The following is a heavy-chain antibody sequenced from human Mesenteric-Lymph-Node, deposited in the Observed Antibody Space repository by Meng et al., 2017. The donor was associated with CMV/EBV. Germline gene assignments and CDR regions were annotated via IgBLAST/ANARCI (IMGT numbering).Heavy chain of an antibody. CDR2: IIPIFGTA. V-gene: IGHV1-69*05. D-gene: IGHD2-15*01. Sequence: SSVTVSCQASGGTFSSYGISWVRPAPGQGLEGMGGIIPIFGTANYAQKFQGRVTLTTDESTSTAYMEPSSLRSDDTAVYYCARGHIVVVVTATWSSGWFDPWGQGTLVTVSS. CDR1: GGTFSSYG. J-gene: IGHJ5*02. CDR3: ARGHIVVVVTATWSSGWFDP.